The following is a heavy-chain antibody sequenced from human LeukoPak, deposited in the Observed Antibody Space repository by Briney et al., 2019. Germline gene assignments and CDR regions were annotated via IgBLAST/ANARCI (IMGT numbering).Heavy chain of an antibody. J-gene: IGHJ6*03. D-gene: IGHD6-13*01. V-gene: IGHV4-59*08. Sequence: KPSETLSLTCTVSGGSISSYYWSWIRQPPGKGLERIGYIYYSGSTNYNPSLKSRVTISVDTSKNQFSLKLSSVTAADTAVYYCARVRRQLVLSYYYYYMDVWGKGTTVTVSS. CDR2: IYYSGST. CDR3: ARVRRQLVLSYYYYYMDV. CDR1: GGSISSYY.